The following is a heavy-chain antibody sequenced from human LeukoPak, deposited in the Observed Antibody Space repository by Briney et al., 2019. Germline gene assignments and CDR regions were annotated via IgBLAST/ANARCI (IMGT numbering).Heavy chain of an antibody. CDR2: IIPILGIA. D-gene: IGHD2-2*01. CDR3: AREESADIVVVPAAIQHWFDP. V-gene: IGHV1-69*04. Sequence: ASVKVSCKASGGIFSSYTISWVRQAPGQGLEWMGRIIPILGIANYAQKFQGRVTITADKSTSTAYMELSSLRSEDTAVYYCAREESADIVVVPAAIQHWFDPWGQGTLVTVSS. J-gene: IGHJ5*02. CDR1: GGIFSSYT.